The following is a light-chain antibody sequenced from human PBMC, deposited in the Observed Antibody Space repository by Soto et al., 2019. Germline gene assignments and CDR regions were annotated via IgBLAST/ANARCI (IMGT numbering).Light chain of an antibody. CDR3: CSYAGSYTV. CDR2: DVS. J-gene: IGLJ2*01. Sequence: QSVLTQPASVSGSPGQSITISCTGTSSDVGSYNLVSWYQQHPGKAPKLMIYDVSKRPSGVPDRFSGSKSGNTASLTISGLQAEDEADYYCCSYAGSYTVFGGGTKLTVL. V-gene: IGLV2-23*02. CDR1: SSDVGSYNL.